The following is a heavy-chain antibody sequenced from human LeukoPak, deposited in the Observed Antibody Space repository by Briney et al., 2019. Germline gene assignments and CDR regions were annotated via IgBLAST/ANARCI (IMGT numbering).Heavy chain of an antibody. CDR3: AKSTTVTDLGDY. D-gene: IGHD4-17*01. Sequence: GGSLRLSCAASGFTFSSYAMSWVRQAPGKGLEWVSAISGSGGSTYYADSVKGRFTISRVNSKNTLYLQMNSLRAEDTAVYYCAKSTTVTDLGDYWGQGTLVTVSS. CDR1: GFTFSSYA. CDR2: ISGSGGST. J-gene: IGHJ4*02. V-gene: IGHV3-23*01.